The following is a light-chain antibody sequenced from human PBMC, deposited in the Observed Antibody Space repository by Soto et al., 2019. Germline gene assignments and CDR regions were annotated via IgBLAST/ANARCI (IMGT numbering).Light chain of an antibody. CDR1: SSDVGGYNY. J-gene: IGLJ1*01. CDR2: DVS. V-gene: IGLV2-14*01. Sequence: QSVLTQPASVSGSPGQSITISCTGTSSDVGGYNYVSWYQQHPGKAPKLMIYDVSNRPSGVSNRFSGSKSSNTASLTISGLQVEDEADYYCSSYTSTSTPCVFGTGTKVTVL. CDR3: SSYTSTSTPCV.